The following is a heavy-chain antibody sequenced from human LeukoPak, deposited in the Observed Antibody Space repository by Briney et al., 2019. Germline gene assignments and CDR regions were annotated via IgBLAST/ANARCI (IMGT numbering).Heavy chain of an antibody. D-gene: IGHD6-19*01. Sequence: KPSETLSLTCTVSGGSIGTYYWGWVRQPPGKGLECLAYIYGSGGTNYNPSLNSRVTISLDTANNQFSLNLSSVTAADTAVYYCARHAGQWPAFLGFDIWGQGTMVTVSS. J-gene: IGHJ3*02. CDR2: IYGSGGT. CDR1: GGSIGTYY. V-gene: IGHV4-59*08. CDR3: ARHAGQWPAFLGFDI.